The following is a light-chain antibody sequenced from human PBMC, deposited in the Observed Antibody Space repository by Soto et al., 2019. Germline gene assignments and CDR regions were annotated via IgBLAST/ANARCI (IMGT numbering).Light chain of an antibody. J-gene: IGLJ1*01. CDR2: EVN. CDR3: SSYRGGSALGV. V-gene: IGLV2-14*01. Sequence: QSALTQPASVSGSPGQSITISCTGTSSDVGGYNYVSWYQQHPGKAPKLVIFEVNNRPSGVSNRFSGSKSGNTASLTISGLQAEDEADCYCSSYRGGSALGVFGTGTKLTVL. CDR1: SSDVGGYNY.